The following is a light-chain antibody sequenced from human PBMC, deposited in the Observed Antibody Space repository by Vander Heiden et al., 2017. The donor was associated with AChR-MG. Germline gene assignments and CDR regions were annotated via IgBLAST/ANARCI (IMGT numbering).Light chain of an antibody. Sequence: DIQMTQSPSSLSASVGDRVTITCQASQEISNYLNWYQQKPGKAPKLLIYDASNLETGVPSRFSGSGSGTDFTFTISSLQPEDIATYYCQQYDNLPYTFGQGTTVEIK. CDR3: QQYDNLPYT. CDR1: QEISNY. CDR2: DAS. V-gene: IGKV1-33*01. J-gene: IGKJ2*01.